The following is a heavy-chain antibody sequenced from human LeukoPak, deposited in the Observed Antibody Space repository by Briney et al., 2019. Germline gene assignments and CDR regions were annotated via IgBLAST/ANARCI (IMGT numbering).Heavy chain of an antibody. CDR3: ARNVDTAMVTGFDY. Sequence: PGGSLRLSCAASGFTFSSYSMNWVRQAPGKGLEWVSSISSSSSYIYYADSVKGRFTISRDNAKNSLYLQMNSLRAEDTAVYYCARNVDTAMVTGFDYWGQGTLVTVSS. CDR1: GFTFSSYS. J-gene: IGHJ4*02. CDR2: ISSSSSYI. D-gene: IGHD5-18*01. V-gene: IGHV3-21*01.